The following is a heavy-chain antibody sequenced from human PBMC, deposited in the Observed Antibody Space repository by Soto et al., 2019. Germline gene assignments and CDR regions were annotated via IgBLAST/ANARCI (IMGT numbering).Heavy chain of an antibody. Sequence: EVQLVESGGGLVQPGGSLRLSCAASGFTFSSYWMTWVRQAPGKGLEWVANIKQDESKRYYVDSVEGRSTISRENAKNSLFLKMTSLRADDTAVYYCARDSSPSDNGRWYEAFEIGGRGTMVTVSS. CDR3: ARDSSPSDNGRWYEAFEI. CDR1: GFTFSSYW. J-gene: IGHJ3*02. V-gene: IGHV3-7*05. D-gene: IGHD6-13*01. CDR2: IKQDESKR.